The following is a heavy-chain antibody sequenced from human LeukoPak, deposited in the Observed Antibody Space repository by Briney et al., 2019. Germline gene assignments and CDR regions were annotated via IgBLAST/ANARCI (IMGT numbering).Heavy chain of an antibody. Sequence: GGSLRLSWAASGFTVDDYTMHWVRHAPGKGLEWVSLISWDGGSTYYADSVKGRFTISRDNSKNSLYLQMNSLRTEDTALYYCAKDGGDSSSWYGSGYFDYWGQGTLVTVSS. CDR2: ISWDGGST. J-gene: IGHJ4*02. CDR3: AKDGGDSSSWYGSGYFDY. D-gene: IGHD6-13*01. V-gene: IGHV3-43*01. CDR1: GFTVDDYT.